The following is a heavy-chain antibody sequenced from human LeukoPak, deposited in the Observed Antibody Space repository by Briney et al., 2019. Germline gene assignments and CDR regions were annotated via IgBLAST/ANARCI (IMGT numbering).Heavy chain of an antibody. D-gene: IGHD6-19*01. J-gene: IGHJ5*02. V-gene: IGHV3-15*05. CDR2: IKSKIHGGTI. Sequence: GGSLRLSCAASGFTFDKAWMTWVRQAPGKGLEWVGRIKSKIHGGTIDYAAPVKGRFTISRDNAKNSLYLQMNSLRAEDTALYYCAKDHLLKQWLAENWFDPWGQGTLVTVSS. CDR3: AKDHLLKQWLAENWFDP. CDR1: GFTFDKAW.